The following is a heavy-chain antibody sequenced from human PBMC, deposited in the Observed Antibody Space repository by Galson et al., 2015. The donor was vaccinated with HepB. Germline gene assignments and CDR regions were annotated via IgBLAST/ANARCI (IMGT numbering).Heavy chain of an antibody. CDR2: INHSGNT. V-gene: IGHV4-34*10. J-gene: IGHJ4*02. Sequence: ETLSLTCAVYGGSFTEYFWSWIRQPPGKGLEGIGEINHSGNTNYNPSLKSRFTLSIDTPMNQFSMRLNSVTAADTAIYHCARGSFLSAAGTVYGASDYDYWGQGTLVTVSS. CDR3: ARGSFLSAAGTVYGASDYDY. D-gene: IGHD6-13*01. CDR1: GGSFTEYF.